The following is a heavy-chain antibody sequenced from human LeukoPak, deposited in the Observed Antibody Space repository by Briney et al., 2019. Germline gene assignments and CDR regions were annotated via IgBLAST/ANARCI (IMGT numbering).Heavy chain of an antibody. D-gene: IGHD6-13*01. Sequence: SETLSLTCAVYGGSFSGYYWSWIRQPPGKGLEWIGEINHSGSTNYNPSLKSRVTISVDTSKNQFSLKLSSVTAADTTVYYCARGVGSSWYGGYFDYWGQGTLVTVSS. V-gene: IGHV4-34*01. CDR1: GGSFSGYY. CDR3: ARGVGSSWYGGYFDY. J-gene: IGHJ4*02. CDR2: INHSGST.